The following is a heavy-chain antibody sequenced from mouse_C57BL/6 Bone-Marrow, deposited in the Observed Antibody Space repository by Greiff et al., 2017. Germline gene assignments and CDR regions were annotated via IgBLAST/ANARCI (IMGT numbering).Heavy chain of an antibody. CDR3: ARGGYYGSSFDY. J-gene: IGHJ2*01. CDR2: ISSGSSTI. Sequence: EVQLQESGGGLVKPGGSLKLSCAASGFTFSDYGMHWVRQAPEKGLEWVAYISSGSSTIYYADTVKGRFTISRDNAKNTLFLQMTSLRSEDTAMYYCARGGYYGSSFDYWGQGTTLTVSS. CDR1: GFTFSDYG. V-gene: IGHV5-17*01. D-gene: IGHD1-1*01.